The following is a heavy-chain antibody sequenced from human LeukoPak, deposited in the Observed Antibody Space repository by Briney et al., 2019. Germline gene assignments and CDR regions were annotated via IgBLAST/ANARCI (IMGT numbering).Heavy chain of an antibody. J-gene: IGHJ4*02. CDR1: GFTFSSYE. D-gene: IGHD3-3*01. CDR2: ISSGGNTI. CDR3: ARGPYKDFWSGYSDY. Sequence: GGSLRLSCAASGFTFSSYEMNWVRQAPGKGLEWVSYISSGGNTIYYADSVKGRFTISRDNAKNSLYLQMNSLRVADTAVYYCARGPYKDFWSGYSDYWGQGTLVTVSS. V-gene: IGHV3-48*03.